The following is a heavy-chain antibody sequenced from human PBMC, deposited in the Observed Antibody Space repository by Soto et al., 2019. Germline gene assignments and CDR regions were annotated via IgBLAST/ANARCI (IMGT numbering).Heavy chain of an antibody. V-gene: IGHV4-59*01. Sequence: QVQLQESGPGLVKPSETLSLTCTVSGGSISSYYWSWIRQPPGKGLEWIGYIYYSGSTNYNPSLKSRVTISVATSKNQSSLELSSVTAADTAVYYCARAYGYYFDYWGQGTLVTVSS. CDR1: GGSISSYY. CDR3: ARAYGYYFDY. D-gene: IGHD4-17*01. J-gene: IGHJ4*02. CDR2: IYYSGST.